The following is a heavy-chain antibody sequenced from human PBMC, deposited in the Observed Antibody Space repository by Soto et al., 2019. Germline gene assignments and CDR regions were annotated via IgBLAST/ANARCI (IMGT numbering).Heavy chain of an antibody. D-gene: IGHD3-3*01. CDR1: GGSISSYY. Sequence: SETLSLTCTVSGGSISSYYWSWILQPPGKGLEWIGYIYYSGSTNYNPSLKSRVTISVDTSKNQFSLKLSSVTAADTAVYYCARDGNYDFWSGYYFDYYYGMDVWGQGTTVTVSS. J-gene: IGHJ6*02. V-gene: IGHV4-59*01. CDR2: IYYSGST. CDR3: ARDGNYDFWSGYYFDYYYGMDV.